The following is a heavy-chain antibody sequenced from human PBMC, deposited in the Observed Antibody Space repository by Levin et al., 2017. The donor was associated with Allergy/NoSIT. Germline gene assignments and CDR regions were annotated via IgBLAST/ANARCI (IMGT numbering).Heavy chain of an antibody. V-gene: IGHV3-74*01. CDR2: ISGDGSST. CDR1: GLTFSSYR. CDR3: ASLGSRRAVGGDC. D-gene: IGHD3-10*01. J-gene: IGHJ4*02. Sequence: PGGSLRLSCAASGLTFSSYRMHWVRQAPGKGLVWVSRISGDGSSTNYADSVKGRFTISRDNAKNTLYLQMKSLRAEDTAVYDCASLGSRRAVGGDCWGQGTLVTVSS.